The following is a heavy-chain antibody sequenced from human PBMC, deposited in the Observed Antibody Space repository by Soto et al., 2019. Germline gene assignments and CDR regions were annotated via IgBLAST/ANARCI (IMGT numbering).Heavy chain of an antibody. V-gene: IGHV1-18*01. CDR2: ISAHTGNT. CDR1: GYTFISYG. D-gene: IGHD3-10*02. CDR3: ARDLFD. J-gene: IGHJ4*02. Sequence: QVHLVQSGAEVKKPGASVKVSCKTSGYTFISYGITWVRQAPGQGLEWIGWISAHTGNTNYTQKFHGRLTMTTDTSTSTAYMELRSLRSDDTAVYYCARDLFDWGQGTLVTVSS.